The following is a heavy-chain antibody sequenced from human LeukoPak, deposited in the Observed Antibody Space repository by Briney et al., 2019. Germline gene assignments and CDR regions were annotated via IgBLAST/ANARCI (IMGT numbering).Heavy chain of an antibody. CDR1: AFSLNAYN. Sequence: PGGSLRLSCAASAFSLNAYNMNWVRQAPGKGLEWVSSISYTGTYIYYADSVKGRFTISRDNAQNSLYLQMNSLRAEDTAIYYCVRDRGTYRPIDYWGQGTRVTVSS. CDR2: ISYTGTYI. J-gene: IGHJ4*02. D-gene: IGHD1-26*01. CDR3: VRDRGTYRPIDY. V-gene: IGHV3-21*04.